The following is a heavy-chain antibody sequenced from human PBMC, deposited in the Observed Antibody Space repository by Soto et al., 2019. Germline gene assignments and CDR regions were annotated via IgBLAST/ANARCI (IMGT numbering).Heavy chain of an antibody. V-gene: IGHV3-23*01. CDR3: AKERDTAMVLSFYYYYGMDV. J-gene: IGHJ6*02. CDR1: GFTFSSYA. CDR2: IGDSGVST. Sequence: EVQLLESGGGLVQPGGSLRLSCAASGFTFSSYAMSWVRQTPGKGLEWVSAIGDSGVSTYHADSVKGRFTISRDNSKNTLYLQMNSLRAEDTAVYYCAKERDTAMVLSFYYYYGMDVWGQGTTVTVSS. D-gene: IGHD5-18*01.